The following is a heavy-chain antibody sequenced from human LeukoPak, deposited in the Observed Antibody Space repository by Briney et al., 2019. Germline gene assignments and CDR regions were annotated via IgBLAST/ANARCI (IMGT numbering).Heavy chain of an antibody. CDR2: ISSSGSTI. D-gene: IGHD3-22*01. J-gene: IGHJ4*02. CDR1: GFTFSSYE. V-gene: IGHV3-48*03. CDR3: AGDGEYYDSSRTPFDY. Sequence: PGGSLRLSCAASGFTFSSYEMNWVRQALGKGLEWVSCISSSGSTIYYADSVKGRFTISRDNAKNSLYLQMNSLRAEDTAVYYCAGDGEYYDSSRTPFDYWGQGTLVTVSS.